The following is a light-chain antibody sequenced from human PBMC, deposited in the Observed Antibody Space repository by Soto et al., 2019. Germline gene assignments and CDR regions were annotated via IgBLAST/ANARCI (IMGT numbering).Light chain of an antibody. CDR3: SSYTGSTTLVV. Sequence: QSALTQPASVSGSPGQSITISCTGTSSDVGGYNYVSWYQQHPGKAPKLMIYDVSNRPSGVSNRFSGSRSGSTASLTISGLQAEVEAHYYCSSYTGSTTLVVFGGGTKLTVL. V-gene: IGLV2-14*03. J-gene: IGLJ2*01. CDR1: SSDVGGYNY. CDR2: DVS.